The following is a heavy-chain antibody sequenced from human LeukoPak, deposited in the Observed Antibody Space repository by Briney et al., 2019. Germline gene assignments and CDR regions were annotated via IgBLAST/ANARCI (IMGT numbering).Heavy chain of an antibody. Sequence: SGGSLRLSCTTSGFTFSSYAMHWVRQAPGKGLEWVAVISYDGSNKYYADSVKGRFTISRDNSKNTLYLQMNSLRAEDTAVYYCARDLDPWGQGTLVTVSS. CDR3: ARDLDP. CDR1: GFTFSSYA. J-gene: IGHJ5*02. CDR2: ISYDGSNK. V-gene: IGHV3-30-3*01.